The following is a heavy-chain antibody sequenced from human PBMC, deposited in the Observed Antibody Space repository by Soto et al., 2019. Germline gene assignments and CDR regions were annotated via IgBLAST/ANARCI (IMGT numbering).Heavy chain of an antibody. Sequence: PSVKVSCKASGYTFANYAIHWVRQAPGQRLEWMGWINAGNGNTKYSQKFQGRVTITRDTSASTAYMELSSLRSEDTAVFYCARGERYYYDSSGYFGFDYWGQGTLVTVSS. D-gene: IGHD3-22*01. J-gene: IGHJ4*02. CDR1: GYTFANYA. CDR3: ARGERYYYDSSGYFGFDY. CDR2: INAGNGNT. V-gene: IGHV1-3*01.